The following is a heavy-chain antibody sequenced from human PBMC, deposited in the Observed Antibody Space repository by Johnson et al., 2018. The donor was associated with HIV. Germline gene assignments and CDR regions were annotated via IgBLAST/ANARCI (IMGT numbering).Heavy chain of an antibody. D-gene: IGHD1-26*01. Sequence: EVQLVESGGGLVQPGGSLRLSCAASGFTVSSNYMSWVRQAPGKGLEWVSGINWNGGSTGYADSVKGRFTISRDNAKNSLYLQMNSLRAEDTALYYCAREGGSYKDDAFDIWGQGTVVTVSS. V-gene: IGHV3-20*04. CDR2: INWNGGST. CDR3: AREGGSYKDDAFDI. J-gene: IGHJ3*02. CDR1: GFTVSSNY.